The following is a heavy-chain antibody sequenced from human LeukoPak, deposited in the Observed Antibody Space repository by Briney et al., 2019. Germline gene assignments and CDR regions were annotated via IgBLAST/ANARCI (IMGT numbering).Heavy chain of an antibody. CDR3: TTEDFYYDSSLRDY. J-gene: IGHJ4*02. CDR1: GFTFSNAW. CDR2: IKSKTDGGTT. Sequence: GGSLRLSCAASGFTFSNAWMSWVRQAPGKGLEWVGRIKSKTDGGTTDYAAPVKGRFTISRDDSKNTLYLQMNSLKTEDTAVYYCTTEDFYYDSSLRDYWGQGTLVTVSS. V-gene: IGHV3-15*01. D-gene: IGHD3-22*01.